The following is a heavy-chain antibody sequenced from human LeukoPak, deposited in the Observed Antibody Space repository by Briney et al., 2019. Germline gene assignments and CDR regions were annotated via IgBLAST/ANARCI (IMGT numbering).Heavy chain of an antibody. CDR3: ARVWGSYRYTGYFDY. D-gene: IGHD3-16*02. V-gene: IGHV3-7*01. CDR1: GFTFSSYG. J-gene: IGHJ4*02. CDR2: IKQDGSEE. Sequence: GGSLRLSCAASGFTFSSYGMSWVRQAPGKGLEWVANIKQDGSEEYYVDSVKGRFTISRDNAKNSLYLQMNSLRAEDTAVYYCARVWGSYRYTGYFDYWGQGTLVTVSS.